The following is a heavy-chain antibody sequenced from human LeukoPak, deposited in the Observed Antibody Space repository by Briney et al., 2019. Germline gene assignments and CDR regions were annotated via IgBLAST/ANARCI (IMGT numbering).Heavy chain of an antibody. CDR3: ARVPNYYDSSGYYYVFDY. CDR1: GGSISSSSYY. Sequence: PSETLSLTCTVSGGSISSSSYYWGWIRQPPGKGLEWIGSIYYSGSTYYNPSLKSRVTISVDTSKNQFSLKLSSVTAADTAVYYCARVPNYYDSSGYYYVFDYWGQGTLVTVSS. V-gene: IGHV4-39*07. D-gene: IGHD3-22*01. CDR2: IYYSGST. J-gene: IGHJ4*02.